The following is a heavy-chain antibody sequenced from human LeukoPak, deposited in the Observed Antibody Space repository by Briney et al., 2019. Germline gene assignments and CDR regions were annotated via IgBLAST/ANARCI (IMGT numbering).Heavy chain of an antibody. CDR2: IYYSGST. D-gene: IGHD3-10*01. Sequence: SETLSLTCTVSGGSVSSGSYYWSWIRQPPGKGLEWIGCIYYSGSTNYNPSLKSRVTISVDTSKNQFSLKLSSVTAADTAVYYCARVLVRGVKTPTDAFDIWGQGTMVTVSS. CDR3: ARVLVRGVKTPTDAFDI. J-gene: IGHJ3*02. CDR1: GGSVSSGSYY. V-gene: IGHV4-61*01.